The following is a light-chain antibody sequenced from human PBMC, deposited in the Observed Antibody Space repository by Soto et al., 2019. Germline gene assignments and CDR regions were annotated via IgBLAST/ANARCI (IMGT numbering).Light chain of an antibody. CDR2: DVS. J-gene: IGLJ1*01. V-gene: IGLV2-14*01. CDR1: SSDVGGYNY. Sequence: LTQPASVSGSPGQSITISCTGTSSDVGGYNYVSWYQQHPGKAPKLMIYDVSNRPSGVSNRFSGSKSGNTASLTISGLQAEDEANYYCSSYTSSSTLVVFGTGTKVTVL. CDR3: SSYTSSSTLVV.